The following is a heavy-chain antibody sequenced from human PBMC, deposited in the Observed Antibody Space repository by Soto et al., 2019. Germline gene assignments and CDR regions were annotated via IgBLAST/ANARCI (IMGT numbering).Heavy chain of an antibody. V-gene: IGHV4-34*01. CDR2: VNHNGRN. CDR1: GGSFSGYF. CDR3: ARGGSSDWQVAFDF. D-gene: IGHD6-19*01. J-gene: IGHJ3*01. Sequence: SETLSLTCDVYGGSFSGYFWSWICQSPGKGLEWIGKVNHNGRNNYNPSLKSRVTISLDMSKKQISLKLTSVTAADTAVYYCARGGSSDWQVAFDFWGQGTMVTVSS.